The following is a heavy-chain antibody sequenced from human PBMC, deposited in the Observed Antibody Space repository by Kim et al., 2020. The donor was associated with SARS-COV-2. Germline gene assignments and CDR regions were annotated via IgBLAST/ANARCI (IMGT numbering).Heavy chain of an antibody. V-gene: IGHV4-39*01. CDR3: AGSYYGWGSASDY. CDR2: IFYSGST. J-gene: IGHJ4*02. D-gene: IGHD3-10*01. Sequence: SETLSLTCTVSGGSISSSSYYWGWIRQPPGKGLEWIGSIFYSGSTYYNPSLKSRVTISVDTSKNQFSLKLSSVTAADTAVYYCAGSYYGWGSASDYWGQGTLVTVSS. CDR1: GGSISSSSYY.